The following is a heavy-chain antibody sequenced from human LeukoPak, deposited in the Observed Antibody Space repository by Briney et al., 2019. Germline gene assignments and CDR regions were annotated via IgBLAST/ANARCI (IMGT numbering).Heavy chain of an antibody. CDR2: INPNSGVT. V-gene: IGHV1-2*02. CDR3: ARGDCSGGSCYNEGWFDP. CDR1: GYTFTGYY. Sequence: ASVKVSCKASGYTFTGYYMHWVRQAPGQGLEWMGWINPNSGVTHYAQKFQGRVTMTSDTSISTAYMELSRLRSDDTAVYYCARGDCSGGSCYNEGWFDPWGQGTLVTVSS. J-gene: IGHJ5*02. D-gene: IGHD2-15*01.